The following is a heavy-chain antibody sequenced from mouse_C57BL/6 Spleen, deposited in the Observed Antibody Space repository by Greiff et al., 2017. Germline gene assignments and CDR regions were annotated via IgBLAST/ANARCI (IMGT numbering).Heavy chain of an antibody. V-gene: IGHV1-64*01. J-gene: IGHJ3*01. Sequence: QVQLQQPGAELVKPGASVKLSCKASGYTFTSYWMHWVKQRPGQGLEWIGMIHPNSGSTNYNEKFKSKATLTVDKSSSTAYMQLSSLTSEDSAVYYCAREWYYGSSRFAYWGQGTLVTVSA. D-gene: IGHD1-1*01. CDR3: AREWYYGSSRFAY. CDR2: IHPNSGST. CDR1: GYTFTSYW.